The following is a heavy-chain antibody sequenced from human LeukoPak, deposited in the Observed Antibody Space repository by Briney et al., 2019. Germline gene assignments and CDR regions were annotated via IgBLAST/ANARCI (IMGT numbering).Heavy chain of an antibody. CDR3: ARGSYYDILTGYPSIYYYYMDV. CDR2: MNPNSGNT. CDR1: GYTFTSYG. V-gene: IGHV1-8*02. Sequence: ASVKVSCKASGYTFTSYGISWVRQATGQGLEWMGWMNPNSGNTGYAQKFQGRVTMTRNTSISTAYMELSSLRSEDTAVYYCARGSYYDILTGYPSIYYYYMDVWGKGTTVTVSS. J-gene: IGHJ6*03. D-gene: IGHD3-9*01.